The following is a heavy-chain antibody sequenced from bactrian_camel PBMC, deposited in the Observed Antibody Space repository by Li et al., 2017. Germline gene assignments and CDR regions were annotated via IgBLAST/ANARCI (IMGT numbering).Heavy chain of an antibody. V-gene: IGHV3S31*01. CDR3: AARGPYCYTKLSVRDFTY. CDR1: KFIDARVC. Sequence: DVQLVESGGGSVQAGGSLSLFCTASKFIDARVCMGWFRQAPGKGREAVAVIYKGDDKAWYTASVKGRFTISQDNAKNTVYLQMNSLKPEDTAMYYCAARGPYCYTKLSVRDFTYWGQGTQVTVS. D-gene: IGHD2*01. J-gene: IGHJ4*01. CDR2: IYKGDDKA.